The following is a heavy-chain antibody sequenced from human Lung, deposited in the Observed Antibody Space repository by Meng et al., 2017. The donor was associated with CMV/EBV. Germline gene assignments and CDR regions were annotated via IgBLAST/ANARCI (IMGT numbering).Heavy chain of an antibody. CDR3: ARGSLSVVDPDHYFDY. V-gene: IGHV4-59*01. CDR1: GGSINNYY. J-gene: IGHJ4*02. D-gene: IGHD2-15*01. Sequence: SETLSLTCTVSGGSINNYYWTWIRQPPGMRLEWIGYISYSGSTKYNPSPKSRVTISVDTSKHHFSLKLSSVTAADTAVYYCARGSLSVVDPDHYFDYWGQGXLVTVSS. CDR2: ISYSGST.